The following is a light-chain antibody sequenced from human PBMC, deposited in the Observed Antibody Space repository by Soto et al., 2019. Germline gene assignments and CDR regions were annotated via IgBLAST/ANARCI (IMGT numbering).Light chain of an antibody. Sequence: DIQMTQSPSTLSASVRDRVTIICRASQTISSWLAWFQQRPGRAPKFLIYKASSLKNGVPLRFSGSGSGTQFTLTNSSLQPDDFATYYSQQYNSYSFGQGTKVDIK. J-gene: IGKJ1*01. CDR3: QQYNSYS. CDR1: QTISSW. CDR2: KAS. V-gene: IGKV1-5*03.